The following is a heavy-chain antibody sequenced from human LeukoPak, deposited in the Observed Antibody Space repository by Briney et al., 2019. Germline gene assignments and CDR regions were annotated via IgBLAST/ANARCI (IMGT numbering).Heavy chain of an antibody. CDR3: ARRTVVGTLDY. CDR1: GFTFSDYY. V-gene: IGHV3-11*06. Sequence: GGSLRLSCAASGFTFSDYYMSWIRQAPGKGLEWVSYISSSSSYTNYADSVKGRLTISRDNAKNSLYLQMNSLRAEDTAVYYCARRTVVGTLDYWGQGTLVTVSS. J-gene: IGHJ4*02. CDR2: ISSSSSYT. D-gene: IGHD6-13*01.